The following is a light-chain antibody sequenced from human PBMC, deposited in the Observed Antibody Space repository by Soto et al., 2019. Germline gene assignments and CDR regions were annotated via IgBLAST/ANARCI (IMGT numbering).Light chain of an antibody. CDR1: QSVSSN. Sequence: EIVMTQSPATLSVSPGERATLSCRASQSVSSNLAWYQQKPGQAPRLLIYGASTRATGISARFSGSGSGAEFTLTISSLQSEDSAVYCCQQYNDWPLTFGRGTKVEIK. CDR2: GAS. CDR3: QQYNDWPLT. V-gene: IGKV3-15*01. J-gene: IGKJ4*01.